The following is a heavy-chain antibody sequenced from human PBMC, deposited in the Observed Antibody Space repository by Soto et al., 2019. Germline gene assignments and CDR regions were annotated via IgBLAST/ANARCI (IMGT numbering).Heavy chain of an antibody. Sequence: PGGSLRLSCEASGFTFSGYAMNWVRLAPGKGLEWVSSISSTSTYIYYADSMKGRFTIFRDNAKNSLSLQMNSLRVEDTAVYYCARGGPGIQKYSGMDVWGQGTTVTVSS. CDR1: GFTFSGYA. J-gene: IGHJ6*02. V-gene: IGHV3-21*01. CDR3: ARGGPGIQKYSGMDV. CDR2: ISSTSTYI.